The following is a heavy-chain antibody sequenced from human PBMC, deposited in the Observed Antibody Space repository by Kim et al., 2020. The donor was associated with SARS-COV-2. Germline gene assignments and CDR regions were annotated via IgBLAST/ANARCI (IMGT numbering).Heavy chain of an antibody. CDR3: ARVWPLWGYYFDY. CDR1: GGSVSSGSYY. Sequence: SETLSLTCTVSGGSVSSGSYYWSWIRQPPGKGLEWIGYIYYSGSTNYNPSLKSRVTISVDTSKNQFSLKLSSVTAADTAVYYCARVWPLWGYYFDYWGQGTLVTVSS. V-gene: IGHV4-61*01. CDR2: IYYSGST. D-gene: IGHD3-10*01. J-gene: IGHJ4*02.